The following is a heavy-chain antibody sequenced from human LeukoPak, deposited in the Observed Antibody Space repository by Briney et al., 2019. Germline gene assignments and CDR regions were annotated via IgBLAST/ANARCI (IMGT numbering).Heavy chain of an antibody. J-gene: IGHJ3*02. V-gene: IGHV4-59*03. D-gene: IGHD3-22*01. CDR3: VIEDYDKSRYWNTLDI. CDR2: IYYNGNT. CDR1: GVAISSVN. Sequence: PPETPCLSSTVSGVAISSVNRSGIRQPPGKRLEWIGYIYYNGNTNSNPSLKSRVTISADTSKNQLSLKLSSLTAADTAVYYCVIEDYDKSRYWNTLDIWGQGAMVTVSS.